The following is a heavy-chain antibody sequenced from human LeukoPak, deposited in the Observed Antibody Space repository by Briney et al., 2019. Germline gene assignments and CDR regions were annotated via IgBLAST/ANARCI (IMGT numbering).Heavy chain of an antibody. D-gene: IGHD5-18*01. Sequence: GASVTVSCKASGYTFTGYYMHWVRQAPGQGLEWMGWINPNSGGTNYAQKFQGRVTMTGDTSISTAYMELSRLRSDDTAVYYCARDPTSGGYSYVTFDYWGQGTLVTVSS. V-gene: IGHV1-2*02. CDR3: ARDPTSGGYSYVTFDY. CDR1: GYTFTGYY. CDR2: INPNSGGT. J-gene: IGHJ4*02.